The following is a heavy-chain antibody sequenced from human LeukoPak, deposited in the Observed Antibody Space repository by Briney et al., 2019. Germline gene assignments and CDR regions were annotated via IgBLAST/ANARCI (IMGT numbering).Heavy chain of an antibody. Sequence: SETLSLTCTVSGGSITSYYWSWIRQPPGRGLEWIGYIYYSGSTNYNPSLKSRVTISVDTSKNKFSLKLTSVTAADTAVYFCARYRMVRGVMMFDYWGQGTLVTVSS. V-gene: IGHV4-59*01. CDR2: IYYSGST. D-gene: IGHD3-10*01. CDR3: ARYRMVRGVMMFDY. CDR1: GGSITSYY. J-gene: IGHJ4*02.